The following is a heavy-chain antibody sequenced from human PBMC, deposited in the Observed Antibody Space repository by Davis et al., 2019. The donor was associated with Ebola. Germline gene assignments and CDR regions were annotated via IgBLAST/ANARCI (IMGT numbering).Heavy chain of an antibody. CDR2: IYSGGST. D-gene: IGHD2-2*01. V-gene: IGHV3-53*05. CDR1: GFTVSSNY. Sequence: PGGSLRLSCAASGFTVSSNYMSWVRQAPGKGLEWVSVIYSGGSTYYADSVKGRFTISRDNSKNTLYLQMNSLRAEDTAVYYCAKGRGVVVPAAIGDWGQGTLVTVSS. J-gene: IGHJ4*02. CDR3: AKGRGVVVPAAIGD.